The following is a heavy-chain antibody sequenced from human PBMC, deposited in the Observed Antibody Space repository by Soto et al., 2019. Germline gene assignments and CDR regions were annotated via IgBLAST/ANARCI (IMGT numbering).Heavy chain of an antibody. V-gene: IGHV3-74*01. CDR2: IYNDGTYP. D-gene: IGHD3-10*01. CDR1: GFIFKMYW. CDR3: TRGPRPISTGTGAY. Sequence: EVQLVESGGGLVPPGGSVRLSCAASGFIFKMYWMHWVRQSPGKGLVWISRIYNDGTYPDYADSVRGRFTISRDNVNDTLYLQMNNLRAEDSGLYYCTRGPRPISTGTGAYWGQGTQVTVSS. J-gene: IGHJ4*02.